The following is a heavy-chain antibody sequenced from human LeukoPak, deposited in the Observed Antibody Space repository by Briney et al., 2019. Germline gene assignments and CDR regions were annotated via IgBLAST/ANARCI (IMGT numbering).Heavy chain of an antibody. CDR2: IYYSGST. V-gene: IGHV4-59*01. Sequence: PSETLSLTCTVSGGSISSYYWTWIRQPPGKGLEWLGYIYYSGSTNYNPSLKSRVTISLDTSKNQFSLRLTSVTAADTAVYYCARNSVVGAPNFDYWGQGTLVTVFS. CDR3: ARNSVVGAPNFDY. J-gene: IGHJ4*02. CDR1: GGSISSYY. D-gene: IGHD1-26*01.